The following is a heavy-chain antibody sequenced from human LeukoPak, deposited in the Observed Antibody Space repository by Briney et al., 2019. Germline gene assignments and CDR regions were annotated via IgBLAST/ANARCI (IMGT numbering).Heavy chain of an antibody. CDR3: AKDRNYYDSSGYYYGDY. V-gene: IGHV3-23*01. CDR1: GFTFSSYA. Sequence: GGSLRLSCAASGFTFSSYAMSWVRQAPGKGLEWVSAISGSGGYTYYADSVKGRFTISRDNSKNTLYLQINSLRAEDTAVYYCAKDRNYYDSSGYYYGDYWGQGTLVTVSS. CDR2: ISGSGGYT. J-gene: IGHJ4*02. D-gene: IGHD3-22*01.